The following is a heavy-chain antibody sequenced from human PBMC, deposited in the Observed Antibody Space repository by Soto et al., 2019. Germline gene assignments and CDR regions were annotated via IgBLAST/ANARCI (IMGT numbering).Heavy chain of an antibody. Sequence: PSETLSLTCTVSGGSISSYYWSWIRQPPGKGLEWIGYIYYSGSTNYNPSLKSRVTISVDTSKNQFSLKLSSVTAADTAVYYCARGGITIFGVVIASIYYYGMDVWGQGTTVTVSS. CDR2: IYYSGST. J-gene: IGHJ6*02. CDR3: ARGGITIFGVVIASIYYYGMDV. CDR1: GGSISSYY. V-gene: IGHV4-59*01. D-gene: IGHD3-3*01.